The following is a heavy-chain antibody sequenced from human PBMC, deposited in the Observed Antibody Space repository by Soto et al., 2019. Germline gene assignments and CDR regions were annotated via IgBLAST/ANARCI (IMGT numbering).Heavy chain of an antibody. CDR1: GYTFTNYG. CDR3: ARDVGHYYDGSGYKIFFDY. V-gene: IGHV1-18*01. CDR2: LSTFDGST. D-gene: IGHD3-22*01. J-gene: IGHJ4*02. Sequence: QVQLVQSGAEVKKPGASVKVSCKVSGYTFTNYGISWVRQTPGQGLEWMGWLSTFDGSTNYAQKLQDRVTMTRDISTTTAYMDLRSLRSDDTAVYYCARDVGHYYDGSGYKIFFDYWGQGTLVTISS.